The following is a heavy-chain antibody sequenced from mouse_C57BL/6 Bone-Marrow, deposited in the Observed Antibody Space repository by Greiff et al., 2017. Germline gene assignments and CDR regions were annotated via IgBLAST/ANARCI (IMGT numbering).Heavy chain of an antibody. D-gene: IGHD1-1*01. V-gene: IGHV5-9-1*02. CDR2: ISSGGDYI. J-gene: IGHJ2*01. CDR1: GFTFSSYA. CDR3: TRENYYGSSYEYYFDY. Sequence: EVQVVESGEGLVKPGGSLKLSCAASGFTFSSYAMSWVRQTPEKRLEWVAYISSGGDYIYYADTVKGRFTISRDNARNTLYLQMSSLKSEDTAMYYCTRENYYGSSYEYYFDYWGQGTTLTVSS.